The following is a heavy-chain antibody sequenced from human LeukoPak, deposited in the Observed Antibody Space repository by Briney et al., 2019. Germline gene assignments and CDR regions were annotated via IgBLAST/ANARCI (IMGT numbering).Heavy chain of an antibody. CDR1: RFTFSSYA. CDR2: ISSNGATT. CDR3: AKDRTAGYDGLVDY. V-gene: IGHV3-64*04. Sequence: GGSLRLSCSDSRFTFSSYAMHWVRQAPGKGLEYVSAISSNGATTYYADSVKGRFTISRDNSKNTLYLQINSLRAEDTAVYYCAKDRTAGYDGLVDYWGQGTLVTVSS. D-gene: IGHD5-12*01. J-gene: IGHJ4*02.